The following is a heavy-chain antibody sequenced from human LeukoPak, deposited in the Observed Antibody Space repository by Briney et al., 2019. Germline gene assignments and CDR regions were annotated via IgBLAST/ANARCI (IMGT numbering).Heavy chain of an antibody. CDR2: ISGSGGST. CDR1: GLTVSSYA. D-gene: IGHD1-26*01. J-gene: IGHJ3*01. CDR3: ARAGEGLLAYSFDL. V-gene: IGHV3-23*01. Sequence: GGSLRLSCGASGLTVSSYAMSWVRQAPGKGLEWVSAISGSGGSTYYADSVKGRFTISRDNSKNTLYLQMNSLRAEDTAVYYCARAGEGLLAYSFDLWGQGTMVTVSS.